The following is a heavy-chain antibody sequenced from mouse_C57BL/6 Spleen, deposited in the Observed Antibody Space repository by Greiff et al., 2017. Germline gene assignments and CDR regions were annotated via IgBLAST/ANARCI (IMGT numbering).Heavy chain of an antibody. D-gene: IGHD2-13*01. CDR2: IDPETGGT. CDR3: TRRMDYDDPYFDY. Sequence: VQLHQSGAELVRPGASVTLSCKASGYTFTAYEMHWVKQTPVHGLEWIGAIDPETGGTAYNQKFKGKAILTADKSSSTAYMELRSLTSEDSAVYYCTRRMDYDDPYFDYWGQGTTLTVSS. J-gene: IGHJ2*01. V-gene: IGHV1-15*01. CDR1: GYTFTAYE.